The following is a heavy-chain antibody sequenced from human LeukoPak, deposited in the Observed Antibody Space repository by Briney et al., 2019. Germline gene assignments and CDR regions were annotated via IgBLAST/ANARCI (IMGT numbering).Heavy chain of an antibody. J-gene: IGHJ4*02. V-gene: IGHV4-39*07. D-gene: IGHD4-23*01. Sequence: ASETLSLTCTVSGGSISSSSYYWGWLRQPPGKGLEWIGSIYYSGSTYYNPSLKSRVTISVDTSKNQFSLKLSSVTAADTAVYYCARGSPGYGGNSEMVYWGQGTLVTVSS. CDR3: ARGSPGYGGNSEMVY. CDR2: IYYSGST. CDR1: GGSISSSSYY.